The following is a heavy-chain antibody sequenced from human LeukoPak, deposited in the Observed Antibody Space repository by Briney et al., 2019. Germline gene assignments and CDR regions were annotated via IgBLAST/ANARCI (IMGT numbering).Heavy chain of an antibody. CDR2: IDPDTGGT. J-gene: IGHJ6*04. D-gene: IGHD5/OR15-5a*01. Sequence: ASVKVSCKASGYIFITHYIHWVRQAPGQGLEWMGWIDPDTGGTNYAQRFQGRVTLTRDTSISTAYMELSRLRSDDTAVYFCVRGVYGGDVWGRGTTVTVSS. CDR1: GYIFITHY. V-gene: IGHV1-2*02. CDR3: VRGVYGGDV.